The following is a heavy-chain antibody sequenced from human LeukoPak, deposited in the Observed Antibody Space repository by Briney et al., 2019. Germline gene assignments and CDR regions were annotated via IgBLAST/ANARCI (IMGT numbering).Heavy chain of an antibody. CDR1: GFTFSSYA. V-gene: IGHV3-23*01. J-gene: IGHJ4*02. CDR2: MSGSGGTT. CDR3: AKDQGGPFDY. Sequence: GGSLRLSCAASGFTFSSYAMSWVRQAPGKGPEWVSVMSGSGGTTYYADSVKGRFTISRDNSKNTLYLQMNSLRAEDTAVYYCAKDQGGPFDYWGQGTLVTASS.